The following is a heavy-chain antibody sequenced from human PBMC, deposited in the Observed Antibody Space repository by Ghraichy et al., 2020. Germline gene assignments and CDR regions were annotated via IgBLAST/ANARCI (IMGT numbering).Heavy chain of an antibody. CDR1: GASFSGYY. CDR3: ARGPSYYASSYKPLNAVDI. CDR2: INHRGST. J-gene: IGHJ3*02. Sequence: SETLSLTCAVSGASFSGYYCTWIRQPPGKGLEWIGEINHRGSTNYNPSLKSRVTISVDTSKNQFSLKLSSVTAADTAVYYCARGPSYYASSYKPLNAVDIWGHGTMFTVSS. V-gene: IGHV4-34*01. D-gene: IGHD3-22*01.